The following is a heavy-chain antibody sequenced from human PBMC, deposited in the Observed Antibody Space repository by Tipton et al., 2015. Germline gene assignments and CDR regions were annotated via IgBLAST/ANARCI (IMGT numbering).Heavy chain of an antibody. V-gene: IGHV4-61*01. Sequence: TLSLTCTVSGGSVSSGSYYWSWIRQPPGKGLELIGYIYYSGSTNYNPSLKSRVTISVDTSKTQFSLKMSSVTASDTAVYYCARARGRHGGLFDSWGQGILVTVSS. D-gene: IGHD4-23*01. CDR1: GGSVSSGSYY. J-gene: IGHJ4*02. CDR3: ARARGRHGGLFDS. CDR2: IYYSGST.